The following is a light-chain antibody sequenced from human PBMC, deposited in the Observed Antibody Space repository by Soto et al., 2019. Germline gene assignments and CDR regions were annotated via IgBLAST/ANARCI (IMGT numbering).Light chain of an antibody. CDR1: SSDVGGYNY. CDR3: SSYAGSSNV. CDR2: EVN. J-gene: IGLJ1*01. Sequence: QSVLTQPPSASRSPGQSVAISCTGTSSDVGGYNYVSWYQQHPGKAPKLMIYEVNKRPSGVPDRFSGSKSGNTASLTVSGLQAEDEVDYYCSSYAGSSNVFGSGTKVTVL. V-gene: IGLV2-8*02.